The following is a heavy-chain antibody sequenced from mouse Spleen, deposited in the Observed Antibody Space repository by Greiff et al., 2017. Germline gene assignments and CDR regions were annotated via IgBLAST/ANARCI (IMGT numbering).Heavy chain of an antibody. CDR1: GFTFSSYA. Sequence: EVQVVESGGGLVKPGGSLKLSCAASGFTFSSYAMSWVRQTPEKRLEWVATISDGGSYTYYPDNVKGRFTISRDNAKNNLYLQMSHLKSEDTAMYYCARGLTGNFDYWGQGTTLTVSS. V-gene: IGHV5-4*01. D-gene: IGHD4-1*01. J-gene: IGHJ2*01. CDR3: ARGLTGNFDY. CDR2: ISDGGSYT.